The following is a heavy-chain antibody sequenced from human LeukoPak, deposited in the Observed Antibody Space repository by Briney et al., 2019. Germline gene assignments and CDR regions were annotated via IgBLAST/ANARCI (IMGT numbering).Heavy chain of an antibody. CDR1: GFTLSSYA. V-gene: IGHV3-23*01. CDR2: IRESGTSA. J-gene: IGHJ4*02. Sequence: PGGSLRLSCAASGFTLSSYAMNWVRQAPGKGLEWVSSIRESGTSAYYADSVKGRFTVSRDNSKGTVSLQMERLRTEDTAVYYCAKDHAAAGAPDFWGQGTLVTVSS. CDR3: AKDHAAAGAPDF. D-gene: IGHD4/OR15-4a*01.